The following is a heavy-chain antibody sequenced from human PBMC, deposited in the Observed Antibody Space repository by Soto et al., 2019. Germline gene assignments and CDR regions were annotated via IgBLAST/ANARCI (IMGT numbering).Heavy chain of an antibody. V-gene: IGHV3-30-3*01. CDR3: ARDLGTTPFDY. J-gene: IGHJ4*02. Sequence: QVQLVESGGGVAQPGRSLRLSCAASGFTFSSYAMHWVRQAPGKGLEWVAVISYDGSNKYYADSVKGRFTISRDNSKNTLYLQMNSLRAEDTAVYYCARDLGTTPFDYWGQGTLVTVSS. CDR1: GFTFSSYA. D-gene: IGHD1-1*01. CDR2: ISYDGSNK.